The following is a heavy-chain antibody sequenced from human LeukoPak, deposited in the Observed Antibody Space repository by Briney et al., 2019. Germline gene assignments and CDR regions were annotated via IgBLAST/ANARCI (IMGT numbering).Heavy chain of an antibody. CDR3: AKDWSYSGTYYFNDY. CDR1: GFTFSNFA. J-gene: IGHJ4*02. V-gene: IGHV3-30*18. CDR2: ISYDGNDK. D-gene: IGHD1-26*01. Sequence: PGGSLRLSCAASGFTFSNFAMHWVRQAPVKRLEWVAIISYDGNDKYYADSVRGRFTISRDNSKNTLYLQMNSLTAEDTAVYYCAKDWSYSGTYYFNDYWGQGTLVTVSS.